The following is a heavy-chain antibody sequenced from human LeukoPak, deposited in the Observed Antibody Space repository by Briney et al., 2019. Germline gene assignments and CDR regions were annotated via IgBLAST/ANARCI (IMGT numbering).Heavy chain of an antibody. Sequence: SETLSFTCTVPGASISISSYSWGWFPHPPGKGREWFGRFYFSGSTYYNPSLKSRVTISVDTSKNQFSLKLSSVTAADTAVYYCARHTRYCSSTSCYPRFDYWGQGTLVTVSS. CDR2: FYFSGST. V-gene: IGHV4-39*01. J-gene: IGHJ4*02. D-gene: IGHD2-2*01. CDR1: GASISISSYS. CDR3: ARHTRYCSSTSCYPRFDY.